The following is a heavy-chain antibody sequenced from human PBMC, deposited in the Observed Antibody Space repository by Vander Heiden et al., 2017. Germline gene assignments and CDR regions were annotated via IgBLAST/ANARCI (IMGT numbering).Heavy chain of an antibody. CDR3: ARSAYSGSDPLRS. V-gene: IGHV1-69*06. CDR2: IVPVYHTP. Sequence: QGQLVQSGAEVKEPGSSVKVSCKASGGTFSSYSINWVRQAPGQGLEWLGWIVPVYHTPNYSQKFRGRLTITADKSTSTYYMQLSSLGHDDTAVYYCARSAYSGSDPLRSWGQGTLVTVSS. CDR1: GGTFSSYS. D-gene: IGHD1-26*01. J-gene: IGHJ5*02.